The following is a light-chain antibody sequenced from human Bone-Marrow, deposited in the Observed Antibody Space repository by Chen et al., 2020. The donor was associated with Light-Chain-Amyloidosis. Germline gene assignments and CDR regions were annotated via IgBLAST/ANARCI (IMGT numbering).Light chain of an antibody. CDR2: KAS. CDR1: HTIGNW. V-gene: IGKV1-5*03. CDR3: QQYNTYPLS. J-gene: IGKJ4*01. Sequence: DIQMTQSPSTLSATVGARVAITCRASHTIGNWLAWYQQKPGKAPKLMIYKASHLESGVPARFSGSGSGTEFTITISSLQPDDLGTYYCQQYNTYPLSFGGGSKVEIK.